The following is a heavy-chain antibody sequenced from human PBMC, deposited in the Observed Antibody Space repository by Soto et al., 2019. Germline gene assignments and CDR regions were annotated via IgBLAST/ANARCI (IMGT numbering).Heavy chain of an antibody. CDR2: MHHAGGT. Sequence: SETLSLTCAVSGDSISSSGYSWNWIRQSSGKGLEWIGFMHHAGGTFSNPSLDSRVTISRDMSKNEFSLRLTSVTAADTAVYYCARAGIEDAFDIWGQGTMVT. J-gene: IGHJ3*02. CDR1: GDSISSSGYS. V-gene: IGHV4-30-2*06. D-gene: IGHD3-3*02. CDR3: ARAGIEDAFDI.